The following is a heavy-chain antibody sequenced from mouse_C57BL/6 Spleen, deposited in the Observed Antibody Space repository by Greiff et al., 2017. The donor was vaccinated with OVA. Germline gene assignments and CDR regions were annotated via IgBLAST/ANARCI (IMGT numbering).Heavy chain of an antibody. CDR3: ARGVTTVVATGRYFGV. Sequence: QVQLQQPGAELVKPGASVKLSCKASGYTFTSYWMQWVKQRPGQGLEWIGEIDPSDSYTNYNQKFKGKATLTVDTSSSTAYMQLSSLTSEDSAVYYCARGVTTVVATGRYFGVWGTGATVTVA. D-gene: IGHD1-1*01. J-gene: IGHJ1*03. CDR2: IDPSDSYT. V-gene: IGHV1-50*01. CDR1: GYTFTSYW.